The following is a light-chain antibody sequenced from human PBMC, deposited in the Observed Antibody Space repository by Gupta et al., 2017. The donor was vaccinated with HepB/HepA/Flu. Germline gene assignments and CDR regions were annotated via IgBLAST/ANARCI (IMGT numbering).Light chain of an antibody. CDR2: GAS. V-gene: IGKV3-15*01. CDR1: QSVSTN. J-gene: IGKJ4*01. Sequence: EIVMTQSPATLSVSPGERATLSCRASQSVSTNLAWYQQKPGRAPRLLIYGASTRATGVPARFSGSGYGTEFTLTISSRQSEDFVVYYCQQYNNWPPLTFGGGTKVEIK. CDR3: QQYNNWPPLT.